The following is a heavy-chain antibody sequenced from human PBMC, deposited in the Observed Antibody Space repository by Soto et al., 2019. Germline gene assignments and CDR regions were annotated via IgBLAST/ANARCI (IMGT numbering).Heavy chain of an antibody. J-gene: IGHJ4*02. CDR3: ARGNAVWSYFDY. Sequence: GASVKVSCKASGGTFSSYAISWVRQAPGQGLEWMGGIIPIFGTANYAQKFQGGVTITADESTSTAYMELSSLRSEDTAVYYCARGNAVWSYFDYWGQGTLVTVSS. CDR1: GGTFSSYA. CDR2: IIPIFGTA. V-gene: IGHV1-69*13. D-gene: IGHD2-8*01.